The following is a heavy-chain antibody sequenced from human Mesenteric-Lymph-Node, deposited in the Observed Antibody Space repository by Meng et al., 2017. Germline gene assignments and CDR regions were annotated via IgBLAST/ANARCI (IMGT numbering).Heavy chain of an antibody. Sequence: VPLQESGPGLVQPSQTLSLTCTVSRGSISSGDYYWSLIRQPPGKGLEWIGYIYYSGSTYSNASLKSRVTISIDRSKNQFSLKLSSVTAADTAVYYCARDRKHYGERGWFDPWGQGTLVTVSS. CDR3: ARDRKHYGERGWFDP. D-gene: IGHD4-17*01. J-gene: IGHJ5*02. CDR2: IYYSGST. V-gene: IGHV4-30-4*01. CDR1: RGSISSGDYY.